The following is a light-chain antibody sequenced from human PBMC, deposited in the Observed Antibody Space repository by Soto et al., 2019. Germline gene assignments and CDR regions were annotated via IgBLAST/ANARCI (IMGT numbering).Light chain of an antibody. CDR2: EVN. Sequence: QSALTQPPSASGSPGXXVTISCTGXXXXVGAYNYVSWYQQYPGKAPKLMIYEVNKRPSGVPDRFAGSKSGKTASLTVSGLQPEDEADYHCTSYAGSNIWVFGGGTKVTVL. J-gene: IGLJ3*02. V-gene: IGLV2-8*01. CDR1: XXXVGAYNY. CDR3: TSYAGSNIWV.